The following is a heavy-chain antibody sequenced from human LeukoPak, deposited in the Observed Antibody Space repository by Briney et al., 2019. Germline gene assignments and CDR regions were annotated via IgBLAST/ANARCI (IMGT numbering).Heavy chain of an antibody. J-gene: IGHJ6*02. CDR2: IYTSGST. Sequence: SETLSLTCTVSGGSISSYYWSWIRQPAGKGLEWIGCIYTSGSTNYNPSLKSRVTMSVDTSKNQFSLKLSSVTAADTAVYYRARVVSDDFWSGYPPGGMDVWGQGTTVTVSS. CDR1: GGSISSYY. D-gene: IGHD3-3*01. CDR3: ARVVSDDFWSGYPPGGMDV. V-gene: IGHV4-4*07.